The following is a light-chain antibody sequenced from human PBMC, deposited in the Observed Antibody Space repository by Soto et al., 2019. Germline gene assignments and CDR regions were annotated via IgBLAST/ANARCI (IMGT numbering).Light chain of an antibody. J-gene: IGKJ4*01. V-gene: IGKV3-20*01. Sequence: EIVLTQSPGTLSLSPGERATLSCRASQSVTSSYLAWYQQKPGQAPRLLIYGASNRDTGIPDRFSGSGSGTDFTLTITRLEPEDFAVYYCNQYGSNPKTFGGGTKVEIK. CDR1: QSVTSSY. CDR2: GAS. CDR3: NQYGSNPKT.